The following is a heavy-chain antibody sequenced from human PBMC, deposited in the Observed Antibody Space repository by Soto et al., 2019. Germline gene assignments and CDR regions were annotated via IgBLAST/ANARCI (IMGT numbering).Heavy chain of an antibody. D-gene: IGHD3-9*01. V-gene: IGHV3-23*01. CDR1: GFTFSSYA. Sequence: GGSLRLSCAASGFTFSSYAMSWVRQAPGKGLEWVSAISGSGGSTYYADSVKGRFTISRDNSKNTLYLQMNSLRAEDTAVYYCAKVRQAPYDIFTGYYTYWGQGTLVTVSS. J-gene: IGHJ4*02. CDR3: AKVRQAPYDIFTGYYTY. CDR2: ISGSGGST.